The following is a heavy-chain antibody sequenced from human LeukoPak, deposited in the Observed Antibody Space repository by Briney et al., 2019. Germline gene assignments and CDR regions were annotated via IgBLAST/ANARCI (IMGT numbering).Heavy chain of an antibody. D-gene: IGHD4-17*01. CDR1: GFTFSSYE. J-gene: IGHJ4*02. V-gene: IGHV3-48*03. CDR3: ARGGHSKQDHGLDY. CDR2: ISSSGSTI. Sequence: PGGSLRLSCAASGFTFSSYEMNWVRQAPGKGLEWVSYISSSGSTIYYADSAKGRFTISRDNAKNSLYLQMNSLRAEDTAVYYCARGGHSKQDHGLDYWGQGTLVTVSS.